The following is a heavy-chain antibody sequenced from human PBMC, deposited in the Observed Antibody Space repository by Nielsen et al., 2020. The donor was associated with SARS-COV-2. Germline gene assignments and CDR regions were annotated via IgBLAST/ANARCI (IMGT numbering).Heavy chain of an antibody. CDR3: ARHAPGYYDY. V-gene: IGHV4-59*08. CDR2: VYSSGST. CDR1: GGSITSYY. J-gene: IGHJ4*02. D-gene: IGHD3-22*01. Sequence: SETLSLTCTVSGGSITSYYWGWIRQPPGKGLEWIGYVYSSGSTSYNPSLKGRVTISVDTSKNQFSLSLSSVTAADTAVYYCARHAPGYYDYWGQGTLVTVSS.